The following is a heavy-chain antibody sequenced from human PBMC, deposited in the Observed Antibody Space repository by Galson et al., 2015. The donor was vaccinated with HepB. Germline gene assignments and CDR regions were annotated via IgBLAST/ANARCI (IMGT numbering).Heavy chain of an antibody. CDR3: ARVLLIYQLLESFQH. J-gene: IGHJ1*01. Sequence: SLRLSCAASGFTFSSYAMTWVRQAPGKGLEWVSTISGSGGSTYYADSVKGRCTISRDNSKNTLWLQMKSLTAEDTAEYYCARVLLIYQLLESFQHWGQGTLVTVSS. D-gene: IGHD2-21*02. V-gene: IGHV3-23*01. CDR1: GFTFSSYA. CDR2: ISGSGGST.